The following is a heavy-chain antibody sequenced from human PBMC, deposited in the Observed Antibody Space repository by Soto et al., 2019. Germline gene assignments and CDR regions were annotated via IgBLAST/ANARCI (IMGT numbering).Heavy chain of an antibody. CDR2: IYYSGST. Sequence: SETLSLTCTVSGGSVSSGSYYWSWIRQPPGKGLEWIGYIYYSGSTNYNPSLKSRVTISVDTSKNQFSLKLSAVTAADTAVYYCARSRIGHWFDPWGQGTLVTVSS. D-gene: IGHD2-15*01. V-gene: IGHV4-61*01. CDR3: ARSRIGHWFDP. J-gene: IGHJ5*02. CDR1: GGSVSSGSYY.